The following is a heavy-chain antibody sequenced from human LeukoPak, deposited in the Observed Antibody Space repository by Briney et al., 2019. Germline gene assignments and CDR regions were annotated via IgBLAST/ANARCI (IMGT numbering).Heavy chain of an antibody. D-gene: IGHD3-3*01. Sequence: GGSLRLSCAASGFTFSSYGMHWVRQAPGKGLEWVAVIWYDGSNKYYADSVKGRFTISRDNSKNTLYLQMNSLRAEDTAVYYCARDGAFSLRFLEWLDYWGQGTLVTVS. CDR2: IWYDGSNK. V-gene: IGHV3-33*01. CDR3: ARDGAFSLRFLEWLDY. J-gene: IGHJ4*02. CDR1: GFTFSSYG.